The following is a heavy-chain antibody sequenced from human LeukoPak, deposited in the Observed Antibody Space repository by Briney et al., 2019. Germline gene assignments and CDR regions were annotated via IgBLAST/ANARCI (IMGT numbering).Heavy chain of an antibody. V-gene: IGHV4-61*02. Sequence: PSETLSLTCTVSGGSISSGSYYWSWIRQPAGKGLEWIGRIYTSGSTNYNPSLKSRVTISVDTSKNQFSLKLSSVTAADTAVYYCARELVDGSREGATPLVYMDVWGKGTTVTVSS. CDR3: ARELVDGSREGATPLVYMDV. CDR1: GGSISSGSYY. CDR2: IYTSGST. D-gene: IGHD1-26*01. J-gene: IGHJ6*03.